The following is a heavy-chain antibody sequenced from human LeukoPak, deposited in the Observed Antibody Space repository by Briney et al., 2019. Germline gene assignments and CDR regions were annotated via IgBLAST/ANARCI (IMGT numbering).Heavy chain of an antibody. J-gene: IGHJ4*02. CDR3: ARTAYCGGDCYVDY. V-gene: IGHV2-70*04. D-gene: IGHD2-21*02. CDR1: GFSLSTSGMR. CDR2: IDWDDDK. Sequence: SGPALVKPTQTLTLTCTFSGFSLSTSGMRVSWIRQPPGKALEWLARIDWDDDKFYSTSLKTTLTISKDTSKNQVGLTMTNMDPVDTATYDCARTAYCGGDCYVDYWGQGTLVTVSS.